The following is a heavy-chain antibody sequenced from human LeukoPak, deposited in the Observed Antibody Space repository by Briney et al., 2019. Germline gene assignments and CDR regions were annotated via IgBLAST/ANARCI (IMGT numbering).Heavy chain of an antibody. Sequence: ETLSLTCAVSGGSIRSSNWWSWVRQAPGKGLEWVANIKQDGSEKYYVDSVKGRFTISRDNAKNSLYLQMNSLRAEDTAVYYCASDVSGSWGQGTLVTVSS. J-gene: IGHJ5*02. V-gene: IGHV3-7*01. D-gene: IGHD3-16*01. CDR3: ASDVSGS. CDR1: GGSIRSSNW. CDR2: IKQDGSEK.